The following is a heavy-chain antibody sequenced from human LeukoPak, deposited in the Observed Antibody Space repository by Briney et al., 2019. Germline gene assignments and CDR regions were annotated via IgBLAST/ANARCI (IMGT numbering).Heavy chain of an antibody. CDR3: AKDRLTTVNYYYYGMDV. CDR1: GFTFSSYG. Sequence: GRSLRLSCAASGFTFSSYGMHWVRQAPGKGLEWVAVISYDGSNKYYADSVKGRLTISRDNTKNTLYLQMNSLRAEDTAVYYCAKDRLTTVNYYYYGMDVWGQGTTVTVSS. CDR2: ISYDGSNK. J-gene: IGHJ6*02. V-gene: IGHV3-30*18. D-gene: IGHD4-11*01.